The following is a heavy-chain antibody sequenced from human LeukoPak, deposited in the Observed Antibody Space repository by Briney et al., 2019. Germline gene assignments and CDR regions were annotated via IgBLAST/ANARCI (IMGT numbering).Heavy chain of an antibody. V-gene: IGHV4-59*08. D-gene: IGHD3-10*01. Sequence: SETLSLTCTVTGGSISSYYWGWIRQPPGKGLEWIGYIYYSGSTNYNPSLKSRVTISVDTSKNQFSLKLSSVTAADTAVYYCARSPRGDDPDYFDYWGQGTLVTVSS. J-gene: IGHJ4*02. CDR1: GGSISSYY. CDR2: IYYSGST. CDR3: ARSPRGDDPDYFDY.